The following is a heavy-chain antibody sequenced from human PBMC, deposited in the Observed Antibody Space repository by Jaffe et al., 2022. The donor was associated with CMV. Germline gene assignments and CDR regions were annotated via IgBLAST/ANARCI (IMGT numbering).Heavy chain of an antibody. J-gene: IGHJ4*02. Sequence: EVQLVQSGAEVKKPGESLRISCKGSGYSFTSYWISWVRQMPGKGLEWMGRIDPSDSYTNYSPSFQGHVTISADKSISTAYLQWSSLKASDTAMYYCARPYYYDSSGSQFLPDYWGQGTLVTVSS. CDR3: ARPYYYDSSGSQFLPDY. CDR2: IDPSDSYT. V-gene: IGHV5-10-1*03. CDR1: GYSFTSYW. D-gene: IGHD3-22*01.